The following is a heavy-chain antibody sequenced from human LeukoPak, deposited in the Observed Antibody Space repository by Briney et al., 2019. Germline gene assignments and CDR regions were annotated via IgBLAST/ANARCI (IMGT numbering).Heavy chain of an antibody. Sequence: ASVKVSCKASGYTFTGYYIHWVRQAPGQGLEWMGWINPNSGGTNYAQNFQGRVTMTRDTSISTVYMELSRLRFDDTAVYYCARVFDDSLWIPYYNMPVGGKGTRVTVPS. CDR2: INPNSGGT. D-gene: IGHD3-16*01. CDR1: GYTFTGYY. J-gene: IGHJ6*03. CDR3: ARVFDDSLWIPYYNMPV. V-gene: IGHV1-2*02.